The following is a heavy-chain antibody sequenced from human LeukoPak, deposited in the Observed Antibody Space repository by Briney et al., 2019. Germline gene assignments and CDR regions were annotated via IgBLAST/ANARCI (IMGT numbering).Heavy chain of an antibody. J-gene: IGHJ3*02. CDR2: IYYSGST. D-gene: IGHD3-22*01. Sequence: SETLSLTCTVSGGSISSGGYYWSWIRQHPGKGLEWIGHIYYSGSTYYNPSLKSRVTISVDTSKNQFSLKLSSVTAADTAVYYCARVVTMIVVPLKPPRAFDIWGQGTMVTVSS. CDR3: ARVVTMIVVPLKPPRAFDI. CDR1: GGSISSGGYY. V-gene: IGHV4-31*03.